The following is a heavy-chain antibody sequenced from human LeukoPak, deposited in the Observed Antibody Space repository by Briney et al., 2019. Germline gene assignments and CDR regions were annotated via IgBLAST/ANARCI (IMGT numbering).Heavy chain of an antibody. CDR1: GDSIISNIYW. D-gene: IGHD3/OR15-3a*01. V-gene: IGHV4-39*01. CDR2: TFYTGRT. CDR3: ARRRHNFDFYDV. Sequence: SETLSLTCTVSGDSIISNIYWWDWVRLPPGKGLEWIGATFYTGRTFYSPPLKSRVTISVDTSKNQFSLDLSSATAADTAVYYCARRRHNFDFYDVWGQGTRVTVSS. J-gene: IGHJ3*01.